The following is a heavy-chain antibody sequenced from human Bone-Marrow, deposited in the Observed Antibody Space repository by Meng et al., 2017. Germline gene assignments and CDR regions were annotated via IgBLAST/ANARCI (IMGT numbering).Heavy chain of an antibody. J-gene: IGHJ6*01. D-gene: IGHD1-1*01. Sequence: SAKVSCKASGYTFTSYGISWVRQAPGQGLEWMGGIIPIFGTANYAQKFQGRVTITADESTSTAYMELSSLRSEDTAVYYCAGLQRGLGHGMDVWGQGTTVTCAS. CDR3: AGLQRGLGHGMDV. V-gene: IGHV1-69*13. CDR1: GYTFTSYG. CDR2: IIPIFGTA.